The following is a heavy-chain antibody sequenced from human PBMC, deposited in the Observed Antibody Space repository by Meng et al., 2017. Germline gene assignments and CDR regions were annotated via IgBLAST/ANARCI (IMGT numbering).Heavy chain of an antibody. CDR3: ASSSMEYYDILTGPYYFDY. Sequence: GESLKISCKGSGYSFTSYWIGWVRQMPGKGLEWMGIIYPGDSDTRYSPPFQGQVTISADKSISTAYLQWSSLKASDTAMYYCASSSMEYYDILTGPYYFDYWGQGTLVTVSS. J-gene: IGHJ4*02. D-gene: IGHD3-9*01. V-gene: IGHV5-51*01. CDR1: GYSFTSYW. CDR2: IYPGDSDT.